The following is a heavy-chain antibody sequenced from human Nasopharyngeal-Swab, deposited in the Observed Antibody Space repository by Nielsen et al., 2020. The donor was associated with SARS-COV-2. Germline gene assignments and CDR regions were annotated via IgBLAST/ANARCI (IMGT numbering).Heavy chain of an antibody. V-gene: IGHV1-2*02. Sequence: ASGKVSCKASGYTFTGYYMHWVRQAPGQGLEWMGWINPYSGGTNYAQKFQGRVTMPRDTSISPAYMELSRLRSDDTAVYYCARERGDSGSLNWFDPWGQGTLVTVSS. CDR3: ARERGDSGSLNWFDP. J-gene: IGHJ5*02. CDR1: GYTFTGYY. D-gene: IGHD1-26*01. CDR2: INPYSGGT.